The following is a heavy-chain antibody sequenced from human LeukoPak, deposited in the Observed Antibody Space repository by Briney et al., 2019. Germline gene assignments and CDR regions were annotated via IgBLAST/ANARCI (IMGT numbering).Heavy chain of an antibody. D-gene: IGHD2-2*01. Sequence: SPSETLSLTCALYGGSFSGYYWSWIRQPPGKGLEWIGEINHSGSTNYNPSLKSRVTISVDTSKNQFSLKLSSVTAADTAVYYCARVPSASVVVVPAATNWFDPWGQGTLVTVSS. J-gene: IGHJ5*02. CDR1: GGSFSGYY. CDR2: INHSGST. CDR3: ARVPSASVVVVPAATNWFDP. V-gene: IGHV4-34*01.